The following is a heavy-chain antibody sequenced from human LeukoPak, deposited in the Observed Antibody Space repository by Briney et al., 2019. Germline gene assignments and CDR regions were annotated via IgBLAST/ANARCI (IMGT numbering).Heavy chain of an antibody. CDR3: ASASGIAVAGTVHFDY. D-gene: IGHD6-19*01. CDR1: GYTFTSYY. J-gene: IGHJ4*02. V-gene: IGHV1-2*02. Sequence: ASVTVSCKASGYTFTSYYMHWVRQAPGQGLEWMGWINPNSGCTNYAQKFQGRVTMTRDTSISTAYMELSRLRSDDTAVYYCASASGIAVAGTVHFDYWGQGTLVTVSS. CDR2: INPNSGCT.